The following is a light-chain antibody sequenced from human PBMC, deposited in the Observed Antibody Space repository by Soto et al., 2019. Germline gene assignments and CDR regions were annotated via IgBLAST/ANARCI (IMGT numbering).Light chain of an antibody. CDR1: QGSSSY. V-gene: IGKV1-8*01. CDR2: AAS. Sequence: AIRMTQSPSSLSASTGDRVTITCRASQGSSSYLAWYQQKPGKAPKLLIYAASTLQSGVPSRFSDSGSGTDFTLTISCLQSEDFATYYCQQYYSNPHTFGQGTRLEIK. CDR3: QQYYSNPHT. J-gene: IGKJ5*01.